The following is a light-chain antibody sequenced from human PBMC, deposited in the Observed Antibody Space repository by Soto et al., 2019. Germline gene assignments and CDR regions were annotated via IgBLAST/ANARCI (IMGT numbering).Light chain of an antibody. CDR3: CSYAGTYTFG. CDR2: DVN. J-gene: IGLJ3*02. V-gene: IGLV2-11*01. Sequence: QSVLTQPRSVSGSPGQSVTISCTGTSSDVGNYNYVSWYQQNPGKAPKLMIYDVNKRPSGVPDRFSGSKSGNTASLTISGLQADDEADYYCCSYAGTYTFGFGGGTQLTVL. CDR1: SSDVGNYNY.